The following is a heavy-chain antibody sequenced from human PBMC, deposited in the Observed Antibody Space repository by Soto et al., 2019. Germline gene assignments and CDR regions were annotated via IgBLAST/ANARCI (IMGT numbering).Heavy chain of an antibody. Sequence: ETLSLTCAVSGGSVSSGRYYWIWIRHPPGKGLEWIGYIYYSGSTNYNPSLKSRVTISVDTSKNQFSLKLSSVIAADTAVYYCARDRGITIFGVVRGYYGMDVWGQGTTVTVSS. CDR2: IYYSGST. J-gene: IGHJ6*02. CDR3: ARDRGITIFGVVRGYYGMDV. D-gene: IGHD3-3*01. CDR1: GGSVSSGRYY. V-gene: IGHV4-61*01.